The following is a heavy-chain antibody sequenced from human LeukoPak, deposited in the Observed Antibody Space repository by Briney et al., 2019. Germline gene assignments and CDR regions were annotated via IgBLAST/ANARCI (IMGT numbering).Heavy chain of an antibody. D-gene: IGHD3-22*01. CDR1: GGSIWSASSC. Sequence: SETLSLTCTVPGGSIWSASSCWGWIRQPPGKGLEWVGTIYYSGRTYYNPSLKSRATTSMDISKTQCSLRVSSVTAADTAVYYCARRNLLGYDFHYWGQGTLVTVSS. CDR2: IYYSGRT. V-gene: IGHV4-39*01. CDR3: ARRNLLGYDFHY. J-gene: IGHJ4*02.